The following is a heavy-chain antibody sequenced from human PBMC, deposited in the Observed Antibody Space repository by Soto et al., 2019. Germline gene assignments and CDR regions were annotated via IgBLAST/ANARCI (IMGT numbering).Heavy chain of an antibody. J-gene: IGHJ4*02. D-gene: IGHD6-19*01. Sequence: QLQLHESGPGLVKPSETLSLTCAVSGDSMSSSDYYWGWIRQPPGKGLEWIGSIYYSGSTYYNPSLQSRVAISVDTSKTQFSLKLKSVTVADTAIYYCARRTVNIRTFYSGLKTHCFDYWGQGAPVTVSS. CDR2: IYYSGST. CDR1: GDSMSSSDYY. CDR3: ARRTVNIRTFYSGLKTHCFDY. V-gene: IGHV4-39*01.